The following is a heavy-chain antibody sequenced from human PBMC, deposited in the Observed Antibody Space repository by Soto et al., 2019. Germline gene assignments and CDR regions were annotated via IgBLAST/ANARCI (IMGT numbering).Heavy chain of an antibody. Sequence: SQTLSLTCAISGDSVSSNSAAWNWIRQSPSRGLEWLGRTYYRSKWYNDYAVSVKSRITINPDTSKNQFSLQLNSVTPEDTAVYYCARAALQWLVPWDAFDIWGQGKMSPS. CDR1: GDSVSSNSAA. D-gene: IGHD6-19*01. V-gene: IGHV6-1*01. CDR2: TYYRSKWYN. J-gene: IGHJ3*02. CDR3: ARAALQWLVPWDAFDI.